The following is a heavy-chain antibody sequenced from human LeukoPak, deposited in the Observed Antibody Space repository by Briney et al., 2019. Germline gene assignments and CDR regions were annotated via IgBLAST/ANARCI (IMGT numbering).Heavy chain of an antibody. Sequence: GESLRLSCAASGFTFSSYAMSWVRQAPGKGLEWVSGIDGDGGSTFYAFSVKGRFAISRDNCKNTLHLHMNIIRPEHAPIDCLARDSAAYSSSYFAYWGQETLVSVSS. J-gene: IGHJ4*02. V-gene: IGHV3-23*01. CDR2: IDGDGGST. CDR1: GFTFSSYA. D-gene: IGHD6-13*01. CDR3: ARDSAAYSSSYFAY.